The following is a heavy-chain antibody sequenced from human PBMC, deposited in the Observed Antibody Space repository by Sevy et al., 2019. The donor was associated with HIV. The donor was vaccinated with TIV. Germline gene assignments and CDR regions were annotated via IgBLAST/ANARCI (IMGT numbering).Heavy chain of an antibody. CDR2: ISWNSRNI. D-gene: IGHD2-21*01. J-gene: IGHJ6*02. V-gene: IGHV3-9*01. Sequence: GGSLRLSCAASGFPFNDHAMHWVRQVPGKGLEWVSGISWNSRNIGYADSVKGRFTISRDNARHFVYLEMNSLRPEDTAFYAYAQDINRGCDCVNCYSYYYYVYGLDVWGQGTTVTVSS. CDR3: AQDINRGCDCVNCYSYYYYVYGLDV. CDR1: GFPFNDHA.